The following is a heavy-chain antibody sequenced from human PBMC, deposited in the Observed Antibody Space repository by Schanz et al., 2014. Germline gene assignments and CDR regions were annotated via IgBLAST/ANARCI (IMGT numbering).Heavy chain of an antibody. CDR3: AKGQGAVINNWHFDL. Sequence: EVQLLESGGGLVQPGGSLRLSCAVSGFTFSSYAMSWVRQAPGKGLEWVSTISGGGGGYRPYADSVKGRFTISRDNSINTLSLQMNSLSADDTAVYYCAKGQGAVINNWHFDLWGRGTLVTVSS. CDR2: ISGGGGGYR. D-gene: IGHD2-21*01. CDR1: GFTFSSYA. J-gene: IGHJ2*01. V-gene: IGHV3-23*01.